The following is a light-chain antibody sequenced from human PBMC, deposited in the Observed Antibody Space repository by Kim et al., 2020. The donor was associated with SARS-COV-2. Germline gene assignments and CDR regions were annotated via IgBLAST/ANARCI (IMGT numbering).Light chain of an antibody. CDR3: QAWDSTWV. V-gene: IGLV3-1*01. Sequence: VSPGQTASITCSGEKLGDKYACWYQQKPGQSPVLVIYQDSKRPSGIPERFSGSNSGNTATLTISGTQAMDEADYYCQAWDSTWVFGGGTKLTVL. J-gene: IGLJ3*02. CDR1: KLGDKY. CDR2: QDS.